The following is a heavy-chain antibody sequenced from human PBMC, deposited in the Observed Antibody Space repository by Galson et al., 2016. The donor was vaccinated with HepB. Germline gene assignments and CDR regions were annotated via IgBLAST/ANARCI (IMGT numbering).Heavy chain of an antibody. CDR2: ILYDGSNK. Sequence: SLRLSCAASGFTFSSFGMHWVRQAPGKGLEWVALILYDGSNKFYGDSVKGRLTISRDNSKNTVFLQMSSLRAEDTALYYCVKEASQTSGDYWGQGALVTVSS. V-gene: IGHV3-30*18. CDR3: VKEASQTSGDY. J-gene: IGHJ4*02. D-gene: IGHD2-2*01. CDR1: GFTFSSFG.